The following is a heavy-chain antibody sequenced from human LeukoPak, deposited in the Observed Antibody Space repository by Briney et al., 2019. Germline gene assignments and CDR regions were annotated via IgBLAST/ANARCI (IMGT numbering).Heavy chain of an antibody. J-gene: IGHJ4*02. CDR2: TSGNGGST. D-gene: IGHD5-18*01. V-gene: IGHV3-23*01. Sequence: GGSLRLSCVASGFSFSSNVMNWVRQAPGTGLEWVSATSGNGGSTYYADSVKGRFTISRDNSKNTLSLQMNSLRAEDTAVYYCAKGIELWLTYFDHWGQGTLVTASS. CDR1: GFSFSSNV. CDR3: AKGIELWLTYFDH.